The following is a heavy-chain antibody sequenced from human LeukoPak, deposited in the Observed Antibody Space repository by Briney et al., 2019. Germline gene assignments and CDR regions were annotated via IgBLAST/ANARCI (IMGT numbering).Heavy chain of an antibody. J-gene: IGHJ6*04. CDR3: AELGITMIGGV. Sequence: GGSLRLSCAASGFTFSNYAMHWVRQALGKGLEWVAVISYDGSNKYYTDSVKGRFTISGDSSKNTLYLQMNSLRAEDTAVYYCAELGITMIGGVWGKGTTVTISS. CDR1: GFTFSNYA. V-gene: IGHV3-30*04. CDR2: ISYDGSNK. D-gene: IGHD3-10*02.